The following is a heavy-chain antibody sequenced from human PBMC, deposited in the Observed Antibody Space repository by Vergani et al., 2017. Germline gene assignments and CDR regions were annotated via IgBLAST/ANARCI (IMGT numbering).Heavy chain of an antibody. V-gene: IGHV4-39*01. CDR2: IYYSGST. J-gene: IGHJ4*02. D-gene: IGHD3-9*01. CDR1: GGSISSSSYY. CDR3: ARHKILDYVLRYFDWSSPGYI. Sequence: QLQLQESGPGLVKPSETLSLTCTVSGGSISSSSYYWGWIRQPPGKGPEWIGSIYYSGSTYYNPSLKSRVTISVDTSKNQFSLKLSSVTAADTAVYYCARHKILDYVLRYFDWSSPGYIWGQGTLVTVSS.